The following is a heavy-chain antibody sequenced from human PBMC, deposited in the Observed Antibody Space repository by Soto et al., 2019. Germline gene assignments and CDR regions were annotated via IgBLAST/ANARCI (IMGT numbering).Heavy chain of an antibody. J-gene: IGHJ4*02. CDR1: GFTFSSYG. V-gene: IGHV3-30*18. D-gene: IGHD5-18*01. CDR2: IAYDGSNK. Sequence: LRLSCAASGFTFSSYGMYWVRQAPGKGLEWVAAIAYDGSNKYHADSVKGRFTISRDNSKNTLYLQMNSLRVEDTAVYYCAKDIVRYTYGACDYWGQGALVTVSS. CDR3: AKDIVRYTYGACDY.